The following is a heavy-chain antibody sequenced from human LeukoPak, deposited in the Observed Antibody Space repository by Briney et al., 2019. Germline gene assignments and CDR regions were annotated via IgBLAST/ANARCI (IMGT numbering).Heavy chain of an antibody. J-gene: IGHJ4*02. CDR1: GYSISSGYF. CDR3: ARLSVGATDY. Sequence: SETLSLTCTVSGYSISSGYFWGWIRQPPGKGLEWIGSIYHNGVTYYNPSLKSRVTISIDTSKNQFSLKLSSVTAADTAVYYCARLSVGATDYWGQGTLVTVSS. V-gene: IGHV4-38-2*02. CDR2: IYHNGVT. D-gene: IGHD1-26*01.